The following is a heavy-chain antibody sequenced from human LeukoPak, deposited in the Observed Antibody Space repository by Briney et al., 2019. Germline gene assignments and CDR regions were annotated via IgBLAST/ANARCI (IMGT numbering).Heavy chain of an antibody. D-gene: IGHD2-15*01. CDR2: INHSGST. Sequence: NASETLSLTCAVYGGSFSGYYWSWIRQPPGKGLEWIGEINHSGSTNYNPSLKSRVTISVDTSKNQFSLKLSSVTAAGTAVYYCARGLCSGGSCYDRDYWGQGTLVTVSS. CDR1: GGSFSGYY. V-gene: IGHV4-34*01. CDR3: ARGLCSGGSCYDRDY. J-gene: IGHJ4*02.